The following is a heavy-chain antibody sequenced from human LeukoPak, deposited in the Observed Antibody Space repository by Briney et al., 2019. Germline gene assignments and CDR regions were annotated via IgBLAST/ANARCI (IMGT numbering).Heavy chain of an antibody. CDR1: GFTFSTYA. D-gene: IGHD4-17*01. Sequence: PGGSLRLSCAASGFTFSTYALSWVRQAPGKGLEGVSSIRGSDGSPYYADSVKGRFAISRDNSKNTLYLQMNGLRAEDTAVYYCAKDVYGDYGGLDYWGQGTLVTVSS. CDR3: AKDVYGDYGGLDY. V-gene: IGHV3-23*01. J-gene: IGHJ4*02. CDR2: IRGSDGSP.